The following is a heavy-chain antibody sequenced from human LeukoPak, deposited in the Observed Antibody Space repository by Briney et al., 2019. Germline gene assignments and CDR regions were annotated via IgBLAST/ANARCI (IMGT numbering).Heavy chain of an antibody. CDR3: ARGRAAAALFWFDP. J-gene: IGHJ5*02. V-gene: IGHV1-69*04. Sequence: ASVKVSCKASGGTFSTYAVNWVRQAPGHGLEWMGRIIPIHGIVSYAPKFQGRVTITADSSTTTAYMELGSLRSEDTAVYYCARGRAAAALFWFDPWGQGTLVTVSS. D-gene: IGHD6-13*01. CDR1: GGTFSTYA. CDR2: IIPIHGIV.